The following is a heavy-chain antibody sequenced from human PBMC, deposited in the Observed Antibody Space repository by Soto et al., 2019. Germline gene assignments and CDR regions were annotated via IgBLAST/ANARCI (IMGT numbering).Heavy chain of an antibody. CDR2: ISYDGSNK. J-gene: IGHJ6*02. D-gene: IGHD2-2*01. V-gene: IGHV3-30*18. Sequence: SLRLSCEAAGFTFSSYGMHWVRQAPGEGLAFVAVISYDGSNKYFADSVKGRFTISRDNSRNTLYLQMSGLRGEDTAVYYCAKNKRYCTSTTCPPYYGMDVWGQGTTVTVSS. CDR1: GFTFSSYG. CDR3: AKNKRYCTSTTCPPYYGMDV.